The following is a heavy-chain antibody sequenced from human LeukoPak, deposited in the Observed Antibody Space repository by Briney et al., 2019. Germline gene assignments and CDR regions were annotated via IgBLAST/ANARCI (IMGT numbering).Heavy chain of an antibody. Sequence: ASVKVSCKASGYTFTSYGISWVRQAPGQGLEWMGWISAYNGNTNYAQKLQGRVTMTTDTSTSTAYMGLRSLRSDDTAVYYCARVRRGGSSDDYWGQGTLVTVSS. CDR3: ARVRRGGSSDDY. V-gene: IGHV1-18*01. D-gene: IGHD6-6*01. CDR2: ISAYNGNT. CDR1: GYTFTSYG. J-gene: IGHJ4*02.